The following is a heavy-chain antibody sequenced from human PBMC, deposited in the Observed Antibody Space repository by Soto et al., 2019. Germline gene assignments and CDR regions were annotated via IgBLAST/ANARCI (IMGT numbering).Heavy chain of an antibody. V-gene: IGHV6-1*01. CDR2: TYYRSKWYN. CDR3: AREHYSSAWFNNCFDH. D-gene: IGHD6-19*01. J-gene: IGHJ5*02. Sequence: SQTLSLTCAISGGSVSSNSAAWNWIRQSPSRGLEWLGRTYYRSKWYNDYAVSVKSRITINPDTSKNQFSLQLNSVTPEDTAVYYCAREHYSSAWFNNCFDHWGQGTLVTVSS. CDR1: GGSVSSNSAA.